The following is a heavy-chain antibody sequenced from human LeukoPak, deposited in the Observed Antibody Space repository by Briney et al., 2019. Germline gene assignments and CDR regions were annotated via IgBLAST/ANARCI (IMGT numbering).Heavy chain of an antibody. J-gene: IGHJ4*02. CDR3: AIYDSSGYYNY. Sequence: GGSQTLSCAASGFTFSNYWMHWVRQAPGKGLVWVSRINSDGSSTNYADSVKGRYTISGDNAKNTLYLEMNSLRAEDTAVYYCAIYDSSGYYNYWGQGTLVTVSS. D-gene: IGHD3-22*01. CDR1: GFTFSNYW. V-gene: IGHV3-74*01. CDR2: INSDGSST.